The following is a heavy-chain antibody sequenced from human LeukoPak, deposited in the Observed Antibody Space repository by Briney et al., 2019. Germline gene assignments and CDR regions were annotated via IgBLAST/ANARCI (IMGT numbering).Heavy chain of an antibody. J-gene: IGHJ4*02. D-gene: IGHD3-16*01. CDR1: GYTFTSYG. CDR3: ARERPGIMITFGGVTPFDY. V-gene: IGHV1-18*01. CDR2: ISAYNGNT. Sequence: GASVKVSCKASGYTFTSYGISWVRQAPGQGLEWMGWISAYNGNTNYAQKLQGRVTMTTDTSTSTAYMELRSLRSDDTAVYYCARERPGIMITFGGVTPFDYWGQGTLVTVSS.